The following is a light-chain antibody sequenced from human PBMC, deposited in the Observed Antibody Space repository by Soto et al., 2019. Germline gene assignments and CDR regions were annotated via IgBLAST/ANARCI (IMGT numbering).Light chain of an antibody. CDR1: QSVSSN. CDR3: QQYNNCIT. V-gene: IGKV3-15*01. J-gene: IGKJ5*01. CDR2: GAS. Sequence: EIVMTQSPATLSVSPGERATLSCRASQSVSSNLAWYQQKPGQAPRLLIYGASTRATAIPARFSGSGSGTEFTLTISSLQSEDFAVYYCQQYNNCITFGQGTRLEIK.